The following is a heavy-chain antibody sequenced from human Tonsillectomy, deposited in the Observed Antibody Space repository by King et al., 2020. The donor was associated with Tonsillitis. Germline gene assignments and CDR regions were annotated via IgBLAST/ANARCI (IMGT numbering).Heavy chain of an antibody. D-gene: IGHD4-17*01. CDR3: ANSDYPYYGGYNRYGMDV. Sequence: VQLVESGGGVVQPGRSLRLSCAASGFTFSSYGMHWDRQAPGKGLEWVAVISYDGSNKYYADSVKGRFTISRDNSKNTLYLQMNSLRAEDTAVYYCANSDYPYYGGYNRYGMDVWGQGTTVTVSS. J-gene: IGHJ6*02. CDR1: GFTFSSYG. V-gene: IGHV3-30*18. CDR2: ISYDGSNK.